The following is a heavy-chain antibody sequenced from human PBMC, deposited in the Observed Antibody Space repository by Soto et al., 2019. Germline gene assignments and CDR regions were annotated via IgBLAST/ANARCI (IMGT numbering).Heavy chain of an antibody. Sequence: SETLSLTCAVYGGSFSGYYWSWIRQPPGKGLEWIGEINHSGNTNYNPSLKSRITISVDKSKNQFSLKLSSVTAADTAMYYCASQGLPYFDWSPTPLYYMDVWGKGTTVTVSS. CDR3: ASQGLPYFDWSPTPLYYMDV. J-gene: IGHJ6*03. V-gene: IGHV4-34*01. CDR1: GGSFSGYY. CDR2: INHSGNT. D-gene: IGHD3-9*01.